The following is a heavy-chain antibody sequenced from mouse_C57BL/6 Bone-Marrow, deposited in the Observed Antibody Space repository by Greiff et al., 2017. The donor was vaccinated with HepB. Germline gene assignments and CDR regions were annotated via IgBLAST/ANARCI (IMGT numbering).Heavy chain of an antibody. CDR2: IYPGDGDT. CDR3: ARYYGSSYWYFDV. CDR1: GYAFSSYW. Sequence: QVQLKESGAELVKPGASVKISCKASGYAFSSYWMNWVKQRPGKGLEWIGQIYPGDGDTNYNGKFKGKATLTADKSSSTAYMQLSSLTSEDSAVYFCARYYGSSYWYFDVWGTGTTVTVSS. V-gene: IGHV1-80*01. J-gene: IGHJ1*03. D-gene: IGHD1-1*01.